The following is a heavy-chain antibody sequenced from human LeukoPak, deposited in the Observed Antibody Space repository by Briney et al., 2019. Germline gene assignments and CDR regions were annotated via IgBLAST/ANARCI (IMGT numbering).Heavy chain of an antibody. V-gene: IGHV4-61*02. J-gene: IGHJ4*02. CDR1: GGSISSGSFY. CDR3: ASLPLYDSSGCQDY. Sequence: RPSETLSLTCTVSGGSISSGSFYWNWIRQPAGKGLEWIGRIYNSGSTSYNPSLKSRVTISADTSKNSFSLKLTSVAAADTAVYYCASLPLYDSSGCQDYWGQGTLVTVSS. D-gene: IGHD3-22*01. CDR2: IYNSGST.